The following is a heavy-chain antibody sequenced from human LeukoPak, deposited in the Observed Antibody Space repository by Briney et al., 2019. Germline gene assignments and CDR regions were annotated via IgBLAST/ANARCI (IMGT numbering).Heavy chain of an antibody. CDR3: ARGRTRYYYDSSGYSMPYYFDY. CDR1: GGSISSYY. CDR2: IYYSGST. Sequence: PSETLSLTCTVSGGSISSYYWSWIRQPPGKGLEWIGYIYYSGSTNYNPSLKSRVTISVDTSKNQFSLKLSSVTAADTAVYYCARGRTRYYYDSSGYSMPYYFDYWGQGTLVTVSS. D-gene: IGHD3-22*01. J-gene: IGHJ4*02. V-gene: IGHV4-59*08.